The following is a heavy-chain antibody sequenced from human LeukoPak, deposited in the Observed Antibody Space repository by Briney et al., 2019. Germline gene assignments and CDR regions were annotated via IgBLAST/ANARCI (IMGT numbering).Heavy chain of an antibody. Sequence: ASVKVSFKASGYTFTSYGISWVRQAPGQGLEWMGWISAYNGNTNYAQKLQGRVTMTTDTSTSTAYMELRSLRSDDTAVYYCARDIVVVVAATGGGDAFDIWGQGTMVTVSS. CDR3: ARDIVVVVAATGGGDAFDI. J-gene: IGHJ3*02. D-gene: IGHD2-15*01. CDR2: ISAYNGNT. V-gene: IGHV1-18*01. CDR1: GYTFTSYG.